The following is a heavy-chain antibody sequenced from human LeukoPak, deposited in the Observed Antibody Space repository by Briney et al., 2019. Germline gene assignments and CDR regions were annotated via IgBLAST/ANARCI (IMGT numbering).Heavy chain of an antibody. D-gene: IGHD3-3*01. Sequence: PSETLSLTCAVYGGSFSGYYWSWIRRPPGKGLEWIGYIYYSGSTNYNPSLKSRVTISVDTSKNQFSLKLSSVTAADTAVYYCARDLFWSGYYLGYWGQGTLVTVSS. V-gene: IGHV4-59*12. CDR3: ARDLFWSGYYLGY. CDR2: IYYSGST. CDR1: GGSFSGYY. J-gene: IGHJ4*02.